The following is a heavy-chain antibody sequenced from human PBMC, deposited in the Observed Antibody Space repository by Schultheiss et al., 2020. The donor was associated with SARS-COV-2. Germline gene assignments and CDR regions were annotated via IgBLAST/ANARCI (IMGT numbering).Heavy chain of an antibody. CDR2: ISYDGSNK. CDR1: GFTFSSYG. CDR3: ARGNNYYYYYYMDV. V-gene: IGHV3-30*12. D-gene: IGHD1-14*01. Sequence: GGSLRLSCAASGFTFSSYGMHWVRQAPGKGLEWVAVISYDGSNKYYADSVKGRFTISRDNSKNTLYLQMNSLRAEDTAVYYCARGNNYYYYYYMDVWGKGTTVTVSS. J-gene: IGHJ6*03.